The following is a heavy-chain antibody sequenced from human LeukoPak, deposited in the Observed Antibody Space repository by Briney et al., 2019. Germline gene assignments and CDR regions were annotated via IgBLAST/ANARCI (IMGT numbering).Heavy chain of an antibody. CDR1: GGSFSGYY. D-gene: IGHD6-25*01. J-gene: IGHJ4*01. CDR2: IYSSGST. Sequence: SETLSLTCAVYGGSFSGYYWGWIRQPPGKGLEWIGSIYSSGSTYYNSSLKSRVTISIDTSKNQVSLKMSSVTAADTAVYYCAKSGGYGLIDYWGQGTLVTVSS. V-gene: IGHV4-59*05. CDR3: AKSGGYGLIDY.